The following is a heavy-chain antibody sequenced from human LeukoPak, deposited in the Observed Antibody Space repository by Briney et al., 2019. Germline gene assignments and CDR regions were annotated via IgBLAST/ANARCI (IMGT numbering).Heavy chain of an antibody. J-gene: IGHJ3*02. Sequence: SETLSLTCTVSGVPVSVSHWWSWVRQPPGKDLEWIGELHHGGGSNYNPSLKSRVTMSVAKSQNHFCLRLSSVTGADTAVYYCARGISRAGSGREGISDIWGQGTMVTVSS. CDR2: LHHGGGS. CDR1: GVPVSVSHW. V-gene: IGHV4-4*02. CDR3: ARGISRAGSGREGISDI. D-gene: IGHD3-10*01.